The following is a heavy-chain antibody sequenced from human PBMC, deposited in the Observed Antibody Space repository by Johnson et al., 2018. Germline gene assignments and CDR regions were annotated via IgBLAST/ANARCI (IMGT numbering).Heavy chain of an antibody. CDR1: GFTFSSYG. V-gene: IGHV3-33*01. Sequence: QVQLVESGGGVVQPGRSLRLSCAASGFTFSSYGMHWVRQAPGKGLEWVAVIWYDGSNTYYADSVKGRFTISRDNSKNTLYLQMNSLRAEDTAVYYCARDGGYYYDSSGYYLAEYFQHWGQGTLVTVSS. D-gene: IGHD3-22*01. CDR3: ARDGGYYYDSSGYYLAEYFQH. CDR2: IWYDGSNT. J-gene: IGHJ1*01.